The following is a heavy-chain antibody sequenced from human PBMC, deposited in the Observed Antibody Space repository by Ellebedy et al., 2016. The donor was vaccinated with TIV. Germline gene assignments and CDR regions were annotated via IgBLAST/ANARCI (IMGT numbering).Heavy chain of an antibody. CDR1: GGSVSSGSYY. CDR3: ASTPFSAGSGYHPHDY. Sequence: MPSETLSLTCTVSGGSVSSGSYYWSWLRQPPGKGLEWIGYIYYSGSTNYNPSLKSRVTISVDTSKNQFSLNLNSVTAADTAVYFCASTPFSAGSGYHPHDYWGQGILVTVSS. V-gene: IGHV4-61*01. J-gene: IGHJ4*02. CDR2: IYYSGST. D-gene: IGHD5-12*01.